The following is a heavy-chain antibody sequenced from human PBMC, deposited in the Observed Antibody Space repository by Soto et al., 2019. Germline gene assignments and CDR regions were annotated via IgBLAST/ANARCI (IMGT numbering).Heavy chain of an antibody. CDR1: GYTFTGYY. Sequence: ASVKVSCKASGYTFTGYYMHWVRQAPGQGLEWMGWINPNSGGTNYAQKLQGWVTMTRDTSISTAYMELSRLRSDDTAVYYCARLRYSINPDYYYGMDVWGQGTTVTVSS. V-gene: IGHV1-2*04. J-gene: IGHJ6*02. CDR3: ARLRYSINPDYYYGMDV. CDR2: INPNSGGT. D-gene: IGHD4-4*01.